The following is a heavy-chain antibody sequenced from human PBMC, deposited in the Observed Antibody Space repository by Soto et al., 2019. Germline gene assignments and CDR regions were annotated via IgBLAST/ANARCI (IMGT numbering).Heavy chain of an antibody. Sequence: SVKVSCKASGGTFSSYAISWVRQAPGQGLEWMGGIIPIFGTANYAQKFQGRVTITADESTITAYMELSSLRSEDTAVYYCASGVYQATGLANYYYGMDVWGQGTTVTVSS. J-gene: IGHJ6*02. CDR3: ASGVYQATGLANYYYGMDV. CDR2: IIPIFGTA. CDR1: GGTFSSYA. D-gene: IGHD1-26*01. V-gene: IGHV1-69*13.